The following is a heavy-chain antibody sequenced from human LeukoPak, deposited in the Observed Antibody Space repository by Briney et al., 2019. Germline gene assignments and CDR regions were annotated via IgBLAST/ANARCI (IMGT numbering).Heavy chain of an antibody. Sequence: ASVKVSCKASGGTLSTYAISWVRQAPGKGLEWMGGIIPILGTANYAQRFQGRVTLTADESSSTAYMALSSLRSEDTAMYYCATTRDYYDTSGYTLLQDWGQGTLVTVSS. CDR2: IIPILGTA. CDR1: GGTLSTYA. CDR3: ATTRDYYDTSGYTLLQD. V-gene: IGHV1-69*01. J-gene: IGHJ1*01. D-gene: IGHD3-22*01.